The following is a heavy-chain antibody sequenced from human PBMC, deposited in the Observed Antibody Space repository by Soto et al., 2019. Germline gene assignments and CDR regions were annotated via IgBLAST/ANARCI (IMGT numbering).Heavy chain of an antibody. D-gene: IGHD3-22*01. CDR3: AHSLIGYYYDSSGSNWFDP. Sequence: QITLKESGPTLVKPTQTLTLTCTFSGFSLSTSGVGVGWIRQPPGKALEWLALMYWDDDKRYSPSLKSRLTITKDTSKNHVVLTMTNMDPVDTATYYCAHSLIGYYYDSSGSNWFDPWGQGTLVTVSS. J-gene: IGHJ5*02. V-gene: IGHV2-5*02. CDR1: GFSLSTSGVG. CDR2: MYWDDDK.